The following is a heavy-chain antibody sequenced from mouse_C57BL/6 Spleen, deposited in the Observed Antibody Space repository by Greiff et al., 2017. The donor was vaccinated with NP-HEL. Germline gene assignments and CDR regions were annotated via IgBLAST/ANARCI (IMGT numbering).Heavy chain of an antibody. Sequence: QVHVKQSGPELVKPGASVKISCKASGYSFTSYYIHWVKQRPGQGLEWIGWIYPGSGNTKYNEKFKGKATLTADTSSSTAYMQLSSLTSEDSAVYYCARYRDWDGAMDYWGQGTSVTVSS. J-gene: IGHJ4*01. V-gene: IGHV1-66*01. CDR2: IYPGSGNT. CDR1: GYSFTSYY. D-gene: IGHD4-1*01. CDR3: ARYRDWDGAMDY.